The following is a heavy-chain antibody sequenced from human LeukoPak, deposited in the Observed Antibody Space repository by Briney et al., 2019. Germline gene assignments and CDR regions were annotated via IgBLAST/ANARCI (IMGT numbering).Heavy chain of an antibody. CDR1: GFTFSSYG. D-gene: IGHD2-2*01. CDR2: ISSSGSTI. CDR3: ARVLYCSSTSCSDAFDI. Sequence: GGSLRLSCAASGFTFSSYGMHWIRQAPGKGLEWVSYISSSGSTIYYADSVKGRFTISRDNAKNSLYLQMNSLRAEDTAVYYCARVLYCSSTSCSDAFDIWGKGQWSPSLQ. J-gene: IGHJ3*02. V-gene: IGHV3-48*04.